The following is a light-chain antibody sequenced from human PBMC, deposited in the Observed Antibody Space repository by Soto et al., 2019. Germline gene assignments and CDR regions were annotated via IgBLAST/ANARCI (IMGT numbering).Light chain of an antibody. Sequence: QSALTQPASVSGSPGQSITISCTGTSSDVGGYNSVSWYQQHPGKAPKLMIYDVSNRPSGVSNRFSGSKSGNTASLTSSGLQAEDEADYYCSAYTSSVTLIFGGGTQLTVL. CDR2: DVS. V-gene: IGLV2-14*01. CDR1: SSDVGGYNS. J-gene: IGLJ2*01. CDR3: SAYTSSVTLI.